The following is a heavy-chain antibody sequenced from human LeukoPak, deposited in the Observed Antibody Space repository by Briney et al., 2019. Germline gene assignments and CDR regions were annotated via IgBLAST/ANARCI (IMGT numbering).Heavy chain of an antibody. CDR1: GGSFSGYY. CDR3: ARAGWAIVATSFDY. Sequence: ETLSLTCAVYGGSFSGYYWGWIRQPPGKGLGWIGEINHSGSTNYNPSLKSRVTISVDTSKNQFSLKLSSVTAADTAVYYCARAGWAIVATSFDYWGQGTLVTVSS. CDR2: INHSGST. D-gene: IGHD5-12*01. V-gene: IGHV4-34*01. J-gene: IGHJ4*02.